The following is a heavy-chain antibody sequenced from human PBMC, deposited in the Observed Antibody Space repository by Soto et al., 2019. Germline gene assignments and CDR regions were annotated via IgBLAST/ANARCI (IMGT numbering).Heavy chain of an antibody. CDR2: IYYSGST. D-gene: IGHD6-6*01. Sequence: SETLSLTCTVSGGSISSSSYYWGWIRQPPGKGLEWIGSIYYSGSTYYNPSLKSRVTISVDTSKNQFSLKLSSVTAADTAVYYCARRRGSRSYRNWFDPWGQGTLVTVSS. CDR1: GGSISSSSYY. V-gene: IGHV4-39*01. CDR3: ARRRGSRSYRNWFDP. J-gene: IGHJ5*02.